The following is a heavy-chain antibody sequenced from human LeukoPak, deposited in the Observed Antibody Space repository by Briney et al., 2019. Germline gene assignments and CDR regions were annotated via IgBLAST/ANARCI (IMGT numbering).Heavy chain of an antibody. CDR3: ARGPDYDFWSGYYRGYFDY. J-gene: IGHJ4*02. CDR2: IYHSGST. CDR1: GGSISSGGYS. D-gene: IGHD3-3*01. V-gene: IGHV4-30-2*01. Sequence: SETLSLTCAVSGGSISSGGYSWSWIRQPPGKGLEWIGYIYHSGSTYYNPSLESRVTISVDRSKNQFSLKLSSVTAADTAVYYCARGPDYDFWSGYYRGYFDYWGQGTLVTVSS.